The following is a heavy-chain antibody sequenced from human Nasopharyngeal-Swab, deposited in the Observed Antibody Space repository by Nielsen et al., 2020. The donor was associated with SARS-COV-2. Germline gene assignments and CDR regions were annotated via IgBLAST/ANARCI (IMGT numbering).Heavy chain of an antibody. V-gene: IGHV3-49*03. CDR3: TSQSPYGDYSDY. J-gene: IGHJ4*02. D-gene: IGHD4-17*01. CDR1: GFTFGDYA. Sequence: GGSLRLSCTASGFTFGDYAMSWFRQAPGKGLEWVDFIRSKAYGGTTEYAASVKGRFTISRDDSKSIAYLQMNSLKTEDTAVYYCTSQSPYGDYSDYWGQGTLVTVSS. CDR2: IRSKAYGGTT.